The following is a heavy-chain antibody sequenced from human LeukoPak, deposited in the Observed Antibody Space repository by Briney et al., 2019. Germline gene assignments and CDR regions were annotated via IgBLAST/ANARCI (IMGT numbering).Heavy chain of an antibody. V-gene: IGHV3-30*03. CDR3: ARDLGQYYDTSDNWFDP. D-gene: IGHD3-22*01. Sequence: PGRSLRLSCAASGFTFRNYGMHWVRQAPGKGLEWVAVVSSDGSVDYYADSLRGRFTISRDNAKNTLNLQMNSLRAEDTAVYYCARDLGQYYDTSDNWFDPWGQGTLVTVSS. CDR1: GFTFRNYG. CDR2: VSSDGSVD. J-gene: IGHJ5*02.